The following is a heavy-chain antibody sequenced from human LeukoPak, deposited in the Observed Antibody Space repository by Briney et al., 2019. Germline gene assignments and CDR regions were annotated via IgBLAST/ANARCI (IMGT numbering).Heavy chain of an antibody. V-gene: IGHV3-23*01. J-gene: IGHJ4*02. CDR2: ISGSGGST. CDR3: AKRGSGYYSAFDY. D-gene: IGHD3-22*01. Sequence: PGGSLRLSCAASGFTFSSYAMSWVRQAPGKGLEWVSAISGSGGSTYYADSVKGRFTMFRDDSKNTLYLQMHSLRAEDTAVYYCAKRGSGYYSAFDYWGQGTLVTVSS. CDR1: GFTFSSYA.